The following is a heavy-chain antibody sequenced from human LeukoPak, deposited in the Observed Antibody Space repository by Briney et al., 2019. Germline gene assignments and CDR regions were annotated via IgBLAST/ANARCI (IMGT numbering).Heavy chain of an antibody. V-gene: IGHV1-69*04. Sequence: SVKLSCKASGGTFSSYAISWVRQAPGQGLEWMGRIIPILGIANYAQKFQGRVTITAVKSTSTAYMELSSLRSEDTAVYYCARAGIVVVVAAQSDRYGMDVWGQGTTVTVSS. D-gene: IGHD2-15*01. CDR3: ARAGIVVVVAAQSDRYGMDV. J-gene: IGHJ6*02. CDR1: GGTFSSYA. CDR2: IIPILGIA.